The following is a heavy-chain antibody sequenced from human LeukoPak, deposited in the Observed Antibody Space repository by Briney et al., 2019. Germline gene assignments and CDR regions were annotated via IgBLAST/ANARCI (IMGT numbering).Heavy chain of an antibody. CDR3: GRHNWLPDVYFQH. CDR2: IYRGGST. CDR1: GFTVSSNY. Sequence: GGSLRLSCAASGFTVSSNYMSWVRQAPGKGLEWVSVIYRGGSTYYGDSGEGRVTISRDNFKKKVFLQIKRLRAEDKTVFYCGRHNWLPDVYFQHRGQGGMVTVPS. V-gene: IGHV3-53*01. J-gene: IGHJ1*01. D-gene: IGHD5-12*01.